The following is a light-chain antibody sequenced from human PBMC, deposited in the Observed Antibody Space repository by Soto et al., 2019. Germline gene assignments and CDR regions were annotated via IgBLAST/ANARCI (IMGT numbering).Light chain of an antibody. CDR2: WAS. V-gene: IGKV4-1*01. CDR1: QSVLYSSNNKNY. Sequence: DIVMTQSPDSLAVSLGERATINCKSSQSVLYSSNNKNYLAWYQQKPGQPPKLLIYWASTRESGVPDRFSGSGSGTDFSLTSSSMQAEDVAVYYCQQSYSTPRTFGQGTKVEIK. CDR3: QQSYSTPRT. J-gene: IGKJ1*01.